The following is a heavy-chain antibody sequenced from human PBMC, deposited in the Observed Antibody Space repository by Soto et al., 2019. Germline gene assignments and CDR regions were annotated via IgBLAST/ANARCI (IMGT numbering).Heavy chain of an antibody. CDR2: IYYTGST. J-gene: IGHJ5*02. CDR3: ARDKNYGGRGWFDP. V-gene: IGHV4-31*03. Sequence: PSETLSLTCTVSGGSIGIANYYWSWIRQHPGKGLEWIGYIYYTGSTYYNPSLKSRVTLSIDTSKNQFSLRLNSVTAADTAVYYCARDKNYGGRGWFDPWGQGSLVTVS. D-gene: IGHD4-17*01. CDR1: GGSIGIANYY.